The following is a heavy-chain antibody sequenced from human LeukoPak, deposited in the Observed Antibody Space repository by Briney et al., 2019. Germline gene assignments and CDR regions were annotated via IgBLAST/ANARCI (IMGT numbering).Heavy chain of an antibody. CDR2: IYTSGST. CDR1: GGSFSGYY. J-gene: IGHJ2*01. D-gene: IGHD6-13*01. V-gene: IGHV4-59*10. CDR3: ARKAAAGIGFEDWYFDL. Sequence: KPSETLSLTCAVYGGSFSGYYWSWIRQPAGKGLEWIGRIYTSGSTNYNPSLKSRVTMSVDTSKNQFSLKLSSVTAADTAVYYCARKAAAGIGFEDWYFDLWGRGTLVTVSS.